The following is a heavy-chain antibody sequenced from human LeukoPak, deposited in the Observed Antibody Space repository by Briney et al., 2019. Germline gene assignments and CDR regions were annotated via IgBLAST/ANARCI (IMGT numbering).Heavy chain of an antibody. CDR3: AREEGRYCSGGSCYSTNDDAFDI. D-gene: IGHD2-15*01. CDR1: GYTFTNYD. J-gene: IGHJ3*02. Sequence: ASVKVSCKTSGYTFTNYDINWVRQATGQGLEWMGWMNPKSGNTGSAQRFQGRVTMTRDTSISTAYMELISLRSEDTAVYYCAREEGRYCSGGSCYSTNDDAFDIWGQGTMVTVSS. CDR2: MNPKSGNT. V-gene: IGHV1-8*01.